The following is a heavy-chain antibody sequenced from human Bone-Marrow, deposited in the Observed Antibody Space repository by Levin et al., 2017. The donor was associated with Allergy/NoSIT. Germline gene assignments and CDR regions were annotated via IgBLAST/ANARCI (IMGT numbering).Heavy chain of an antibody. J-gene: IGHJ4*02. CDR1: GFTFSSYS. D-gene: IGHD4-17*01. Sequence: GGSLRLSCAASGFTFSSYSMNWVRQAPGKGLEWVSSISSSSSYIYYADSVKGRFTISRDNAKNSLYLQMNSLRAEDTAVYYCARGIYDYGDSENDYWGQGTLVTVSS. V-gene: IGHV3-21*01. CDR3: ARGIYDYGDSENDY. CDR2: ISSSSSYI.